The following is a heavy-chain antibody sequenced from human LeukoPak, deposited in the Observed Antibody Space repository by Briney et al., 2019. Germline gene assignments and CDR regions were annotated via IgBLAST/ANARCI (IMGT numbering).Heavy chain of an antibody. V-gene: IGHV1-8*03. Sequence: ASVKVSCKTSGYIFTDYDINWVRQATGQGLEWMGWMNPNTGTTGYGQTFQGRVTITRNISLNTAYMELSNLRSDDTAMYFCARGGVDDFDYWGQGTLVTVSS. D-gene: IGHD5-12*01. CDR3: ARGGVDDFDY. J-gene: IGHJ4*02. CDR2: MNPNTGTT. CDR1: GYIFTDYD.